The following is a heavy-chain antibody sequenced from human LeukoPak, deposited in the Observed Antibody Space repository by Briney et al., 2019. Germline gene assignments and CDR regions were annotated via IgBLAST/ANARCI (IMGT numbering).Heavy chain of an antibody. CDR3: ARVPITYYYGSGSYFRGMDV. V-gene: IGHV3-7*03. Sequence: GESLRLSCAASGFTFSSYWMSWVRLAPGKGLEWVANIKQDGSEIYYVDSVKGRFTISRDNAKNSLYLQMNTLRAEDTAVYYCARVPITYYYGSGSYFRGMDVWGKGTTVSVSS. D-gene: IGHD3-10*01. CDR1: GFTFSSYW. CDR2: IKQDGSEI. J-gene: IGHJ6*04.